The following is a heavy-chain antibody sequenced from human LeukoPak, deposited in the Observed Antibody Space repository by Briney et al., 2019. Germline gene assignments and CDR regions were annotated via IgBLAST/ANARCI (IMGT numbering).Heavy chain of an antibody. J-gene: IGHJ5*02. Sequence: PSETLSLTCTVSGGSISSYYWSWIRQPPGKGLEWIGYIYYSGSTNYNPSLKSRVTISVDTSKNQLSLKLSSVTAADTAVYYCARLHDSSGYYLNWFDPWGQGTLVTVSS. CDR1: GGSISSYY. V-gene: IGHV4-59*08. D-gene: IGHD3-22*01. CDR3: ARLHDSSGYYLNWFDP. CDR2: IYYSGST.